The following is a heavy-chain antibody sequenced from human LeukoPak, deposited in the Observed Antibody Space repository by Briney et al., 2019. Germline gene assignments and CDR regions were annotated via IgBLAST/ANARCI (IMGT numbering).Heavy chain of an antibody. J-gene: IGHJ4*02. CDR3: ARGLEMATSDY. CDR2: ISSSSSYI. D-gene: IGHD5-24*01. V-gene: IGHV3-21*01. Sequence: GGSLRLSCAASGFTFSSYSMNWVRQAPGKGLEWVSSISSSSSYIYYADSVKGRFTISRDNAKNSLYLQMNSLRAEDTAVCYCARGLEMATSDYWGQGTLVTVSS. CDR1: GFTFSSYS.